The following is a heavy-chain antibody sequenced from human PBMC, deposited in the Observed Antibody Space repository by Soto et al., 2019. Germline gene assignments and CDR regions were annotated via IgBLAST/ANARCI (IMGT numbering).Heavy chain of an antibody. D-gene: IGHD3-16*02. V-gene: IGHV4-59*01. CDR1: GGSISSYY. CDR2: IYYSGST. J-gene: IGHJ4*02. Sequence: PSETLSLTCTVSGGSISSYYWSWIRQPPGKGLERIGYIYYSGSTNYNPSLKSRVTISVDTSKNQFSLKLSSVTAADTAVYYCARDRGGVTFGGVIVPGLFDYWGQGTLVTVSS. CDR3: ARDRGGVTFGGVIVPGLFDY.